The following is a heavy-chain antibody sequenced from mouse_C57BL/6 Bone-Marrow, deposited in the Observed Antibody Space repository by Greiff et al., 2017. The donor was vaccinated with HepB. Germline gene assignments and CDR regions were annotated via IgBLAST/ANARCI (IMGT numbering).Heavy chain of an antibody. J-gene: IGHJ2*01. CDR3: ARRGGYFDY. CDR1: GLNIKNTY. V-gene: IGHV14-3*01. Sequence: QLQQSVAALARPGASVKLSCTASGLNIKNTYIHWVKQRPEQGLEWIGRIDPANGNTKYAPKFQGKATITADTSSNTAYLQLSSLTSEDTAIYYCARRGGYFDYWGQGTTLTVSS. CDR2: IDPANGNT.